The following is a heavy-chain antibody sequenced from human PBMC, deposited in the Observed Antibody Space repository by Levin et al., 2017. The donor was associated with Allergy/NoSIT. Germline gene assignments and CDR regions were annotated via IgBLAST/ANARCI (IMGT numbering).Heavy chain of an antibody. D-gene: IGHD2-2*01. CDR1: GYTFTGYY. J-gene: IGHJ6*02. CDR2: INPNSGGT. Sequence: AASVKVSCKASGYTFTGYYMHWVRQAPGQGLEWMGWINPNSGGTNYAQKFQGRVTMTRDTSISTAYMELSRLRSDDTAVYYCARLMEYQLLFGIYYYYGMDVWGQGTTVTVSS. V-gene: IGHV1-2*02. CDR3: ARLMEYQLLFGIYYYYGMDV.